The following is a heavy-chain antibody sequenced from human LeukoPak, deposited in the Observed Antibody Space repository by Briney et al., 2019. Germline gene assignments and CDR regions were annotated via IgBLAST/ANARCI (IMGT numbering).Heavy chain of an antibody. CDR2: IIPIFGTA. J-gene: IGHJ6*02. CDR1: GGTFSSYA. D-gene: IGHD1-14*01. Sequence: SVTVSCKASGGTFSSYAISWVRQAPGQGLEWMGGIIPIFGTANYAQKFQGRVTITADESTSTAYMELSSLRSEDTAVYYCARTRLNSDPTTPLPYYYYGMDAWGQGTTVTVSS. CDR3: ARTRLNSDPTTPLPYYYYGMDA. V-gene: IGHV1-69*13.